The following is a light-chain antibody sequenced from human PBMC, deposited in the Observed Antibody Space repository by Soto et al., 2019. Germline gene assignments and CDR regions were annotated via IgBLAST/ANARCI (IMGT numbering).Light chain of an antibody. CDR3: QHYNNWPPYS. CDR1: QSVSSN. Sequence: EIVMTQSPATLSVSPGERATLSCRASQSVSSNLAWYQQKPGQAPRLLIYDASTRALDTPARFAGSGSGRHFTLTISSLQSEDFGVYYCQHYNNWPPYSFGQGTKVDIK. J-gene: IGKJ2*03. V-gene: IGKV3-15*01. CDR2: DAS.